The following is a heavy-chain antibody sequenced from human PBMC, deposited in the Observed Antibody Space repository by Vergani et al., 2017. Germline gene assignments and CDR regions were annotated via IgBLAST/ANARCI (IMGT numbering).Heavy chain of an antibody. Sequence: EVQLVESGGGLVKPGGSLRLSCAASGFTFSSYSMNWVRQAPGKGLEWVSYISSSSSTIYYADSVKGRFTISRDNAKNSLYLQMNSLRAEDTAVYYCARDRYSSSYYYYGMDVWGQGTTVTVSS. CDR1: GFTFSSYS. J-gene: IGHJ6*02. CDR3: ARDRYSSSYYYYGMDV. V-gene: IGHV3-48*01. CDR2: ISSSSSTI. D-gene: IGHD4-11*01.